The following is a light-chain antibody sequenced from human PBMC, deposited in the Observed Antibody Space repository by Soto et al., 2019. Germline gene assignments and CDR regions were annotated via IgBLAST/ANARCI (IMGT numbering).Light chain of an antibody. CDR3: QQVKSYPLT. CDR1: QGISSY. V-gene: IGKV1-9*01. J-gene: IGKJ4*01. CDR2: AAS. Sequence: DIQLTQSPSFLSASVGDRVTITCRASQGISSYLAWYQQKPGIAPKFMFYAASTLQSGVPSRFSGSGSGTEVTLTISSLLPEDFATYYCQQVKSYPLTFGGGTKVEIK.